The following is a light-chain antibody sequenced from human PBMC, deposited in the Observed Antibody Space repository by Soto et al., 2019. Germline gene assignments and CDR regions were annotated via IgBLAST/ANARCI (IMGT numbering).Light chain of an antibody. CDR1: SSNIGAGYD. Sequence: QSVLTQPPSVSGAPGQRVTISCTGSSSNIGAGYDVPWYQQLPGTAPKLLIYGNNNRPSGVPDRFSGSKSGTSASLAITGLQAEDEADYYCQSYDSSLSGVVFGGGTKLTVL. V-gene: IGLV1-40*01. CDR2: GNN. J-gene: IGLJ2*01. CDR3: QSYDSSLSGVV.